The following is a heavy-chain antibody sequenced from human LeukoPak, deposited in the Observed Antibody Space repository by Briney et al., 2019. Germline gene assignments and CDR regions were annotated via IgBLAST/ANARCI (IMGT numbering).Heavy chain of an antibody. Sequence: ASVKVSCKASGYTFTSYGITWVRPAPGQGLEWMGWISAYNGNTNYAQKVQGRVTMTTDTSTSTAYMELRSLRSDDTAVYYCARVSHYYGSEIEYWGQGTLVTVSS. D-gene: IGHD3-10*01. V-gene: IGHV1-18*01. CDR3: ARVSHYYGSEIEY. J-gene: IGHJ4*02. CDR1: GYTFTSYG. CDR2: ISAYNGNT.